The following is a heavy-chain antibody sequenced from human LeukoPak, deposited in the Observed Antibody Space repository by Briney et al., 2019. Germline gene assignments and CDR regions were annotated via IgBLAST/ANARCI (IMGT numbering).Heavy chain of an antibody. CDR3: ARVVTPHDAFDI. V-gene: IGHV1-69*04. J-gene: IGHJ3*02. CDR2: IIPIFGIA. CDR1: GGTFSSYA. Sequence: ASVKVSCKASGGTFSSYAISWVRQAPGQGLEWMGRIIPIFGIANYAQKFQGRVTITANKSTSTAYMELSSLRSEDTAVYDCARVVTPHDAFDIWGQGTMVTVSS. D-gene: IGHD5-18*01.